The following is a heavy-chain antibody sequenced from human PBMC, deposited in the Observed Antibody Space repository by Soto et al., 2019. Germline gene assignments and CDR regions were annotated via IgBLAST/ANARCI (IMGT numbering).Heavy chain of an antibody. V-gene: IGHV3-30*18. J-gene: IGHJ6*02. Sequence: QVQLVESGGGVVHPGRSLRLSCAASGFDFNSYAMHWVRQAPGKGLEWVALISYDGSNTEYADSVKGRFTISRDNSRKTLYLHVNSLRDEDTAVYHCGKDKTMSDYYSYGMDVWGQGTTVTVSS. CDR2: ISYDGSNT. CDR3: GKDKTMSDYYSYGMDV. CDR1: GFDFNSYA.